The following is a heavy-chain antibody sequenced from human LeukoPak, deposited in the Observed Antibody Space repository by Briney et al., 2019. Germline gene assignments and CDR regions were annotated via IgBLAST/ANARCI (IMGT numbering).Heavy chain of an antibody. CDR1: GFTFSSYA. Sequence: GGSLRLSCAASGFTFSSYAMSWVRQAPGKGLEWVSAISGSGGSTYYADSVKGRFTISRDNSKNTLYLQMNSLRAEDTAVYYCAGDEGVYYYGMDVWGQGTTVTVFS. J-gene: IGHJ6*02. CDR3: AGDEGVYYYGMDV. V-gene: IGHV3-23*01. D-gene: IGHD3-10*01. CDR2: ISGSGGST.